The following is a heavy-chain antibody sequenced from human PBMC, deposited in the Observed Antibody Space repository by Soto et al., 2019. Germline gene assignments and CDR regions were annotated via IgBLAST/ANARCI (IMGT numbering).Heavy chain of an antibody. J-gene: IGHJ4*02. V-gene: IGHV3-73*01. Sequence: EVQLEESGGGLVQPGGSLKLSCAGLGFNFSGSALHWVRQPSGKGLEWVGRIRSKAKKYATSYATSVQGRFSLSRDDSKNTAFLQMNSLRDEDTGVYFCTGRGGDSFQDIWGRGTLVTVSS. D-gene: IGHD4-17*01. CDR3: TGRGGDSFQDI. CDR2: IRSKAKKYAT. CDR1: GFNFSGSA.